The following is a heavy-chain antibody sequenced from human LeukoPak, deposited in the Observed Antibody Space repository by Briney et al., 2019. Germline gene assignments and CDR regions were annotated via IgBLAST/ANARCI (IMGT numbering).Heavy chain of an antibody. CDR2: IIPILGIA. CDR3: ARSTGSGSREQLDY. CDR1: RGTFSSYT. Sequence: SVKVSCKASRGTFSSYTISWVRQAPGQGLEWMGRIIPILGIANYAQKFQGRVTITADKSTSTAYMELSSLRSEDTAVYYCARSTGSGSREQLDYWGQGTLVTVSS. D-gene: IGHD1-26*01. J-gene: IGHJ4*02. V-gene: IGHV1-69*02.